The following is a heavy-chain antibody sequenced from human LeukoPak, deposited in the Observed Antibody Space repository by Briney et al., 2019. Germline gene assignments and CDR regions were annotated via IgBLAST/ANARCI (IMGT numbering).Heavy chain of an antibody. CDR2: ISYDGSNK. CDR1: GFTFNSYA. Sequence: GGSLRLSCAASGFTFNSYAMYWVRQAPGKGLEWVAVISYDGSNKYYADSVKGRFTISRDNSKNTLYLQMNSLRAEDTAVYYCACLPSPRGSYYEVDYWGQGTLVTVSS. V-gene: IGHV3-30-3*01. J-gene: IGHJ4*02. D-gene: IGHD1-26*01. CDR3: ACLPSPRGSYYEVDY.